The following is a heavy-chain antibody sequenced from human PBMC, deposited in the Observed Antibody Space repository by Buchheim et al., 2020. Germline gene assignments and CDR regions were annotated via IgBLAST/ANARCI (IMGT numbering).Heavy chain of an antibody. CDR3: AKEGRFTEWYYDY. V-gene: IGHV3-30*18. CDR1: GFTFSNYG. J-gene: IGHJ4*02. CDR2: IADDGGAK. Sequence: QVHLVESGGGLVQPGDSLRLSCGASGFTFSNYGIHWLRKAPGKGLEWVAAIADDGGAKVYADSVKGRFTLSRDNSKNMVYLQMNSLRPDDSALYFCAKEGRFTEWYYDYWGQGTL. D-gene: IGHD3-3*01.